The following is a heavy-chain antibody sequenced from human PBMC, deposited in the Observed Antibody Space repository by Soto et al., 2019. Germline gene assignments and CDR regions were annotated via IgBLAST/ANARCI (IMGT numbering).Heavy chain of an antibody. D-gene: IGHD2-8*02. V-gene: IGHV1-2*02. J-gene: IGHJ4*02. CDR1: GYSFTGYY. CDR3: ARGDYGTGGYPFPYFDY. Sequence: HEHLVQSGAEVKRPGASLKVSCKASGYSFTGYYIHWVRQAPGQGLEWMGWINPDSGATNYAQNFQGRVPRTSDTSISTASMDLTSLTSDDTAVYYCARGDYGTGGYPFPYFDYWGQGTLVIVSS. CDR2: INPDSGAT.